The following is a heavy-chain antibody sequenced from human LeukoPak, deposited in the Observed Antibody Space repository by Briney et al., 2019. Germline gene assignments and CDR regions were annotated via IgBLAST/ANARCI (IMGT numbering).Heavy chain of an antibody. CDR3: VGDGRDGYSIYFHH. CDR2: ISDKGVST. D-gene: IGHD5-24*01. V-gene: IGHV3-64D*06. CDR1: GFTFSSYA. J-gene: IGHJ1*01. Sequence: GGSLRLSCSASGFTFSSYAMHWVRQAPGKGLHYVSVISDKGVSTSYADSVKGRFTISRDNSKNTVYLQMSSLRAEDTAVYYCVGDGRDGYSIYFHHWGQGTLVTVSS.